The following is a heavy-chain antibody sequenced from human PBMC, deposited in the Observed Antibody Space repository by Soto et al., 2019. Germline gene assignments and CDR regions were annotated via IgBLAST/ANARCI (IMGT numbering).Heavy chain of an antibody. V-gene: IGHV4-61*01. CDR2: IYYSGSA. Sequence: SETLSLTCTVAGNSVTSVSDYWSWIRQPPGKGLEWIGYIYYSGSADYNPSLGSRVTISIDTSKNQFSLKLTSVTAADTAVYYCARGVGFGYYYYHMDLWGQGTTVTVSS. CDR3: ARGVGFGYYYYHMDL. J-gene: IGHJ6*02. D-gene: IGHD3-10*01. CDR1: GNSVTSVSDY.